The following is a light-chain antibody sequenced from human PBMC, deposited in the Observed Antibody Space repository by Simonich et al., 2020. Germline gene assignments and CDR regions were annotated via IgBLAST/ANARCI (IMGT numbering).Light chain of an antibody. CDR3: MQGTHWPPWT. V-gene: IGKV2-30*02. CDR2: KGS. CDR1: QSLVHSDGNTY. Sequence: DVVMTQSPLSLPVTLGQPASISCRSSQSLVHSDGNTYLNWFQQRPGQSPRRLIYKGSNRDSRGPYRSSGSASGTDFTLKISRVEAEDVGVYYCMQGTHWPPWTFGQGTKVEIK. J-gene: IGKJ1*01.